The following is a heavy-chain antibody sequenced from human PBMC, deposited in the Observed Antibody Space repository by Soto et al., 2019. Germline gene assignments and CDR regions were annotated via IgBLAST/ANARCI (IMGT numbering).Heavy chain of an antibody. Sequence: GGSLRLSCTVSGFAFNNYGINWVRQAPGKGLEWVATMSGGGALIDYADSLKGRFTISRDNSRNTLHLEMNSLRAEDTAVYYCTKLRTITTGASDCWGQGTLVTVSS. CDR1: GFAFNNYG. V-gene: IGHV3-23*01. CDR3: TKLRTITTGASDC. CDR2: MSGGGALI. D-gene: IGHD1-1*01. J-gene: IGHJ4*02.